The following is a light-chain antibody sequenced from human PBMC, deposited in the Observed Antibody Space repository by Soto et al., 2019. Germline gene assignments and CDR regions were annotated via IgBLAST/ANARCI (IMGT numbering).Light chain of an antibody. V-gene: IGKV1-8*01. J-gene: IGKJ1*01. CDR3: KQYYSYPPT. CDR2: AAS. CDR1: QGISSY. Sequence: AIRMTQSPSSLSASTGDRVTITCRARQGISSYLAWYQQKPGKAPKLLIYAASTLQSGVPSRFSGSGSGTDFTLTISCLQSEDFATYYCKQYYSYPPTFGQGTKVEIK.